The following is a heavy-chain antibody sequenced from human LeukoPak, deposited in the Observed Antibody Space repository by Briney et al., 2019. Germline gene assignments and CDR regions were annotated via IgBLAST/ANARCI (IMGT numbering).Heavy chain of an antibody. Sequence: SETLFLTCSVHGRYFSGYYWTSLRQPTGKGLERIGEIDHSGSTNNKPSLKSRVTISVDTSKNQFSLKVSSVTAADTAVYYCARRRNLEPAATDYWGQGTLVTVSS. CDR1: GRYFSGYY. CDR2: IDHSGST. V-gene: IGHV4-34*01. J-gene: IGHJ4*02. D-gene: IGHD2-2*01. CDR3: ARRRNLEPAATDY.